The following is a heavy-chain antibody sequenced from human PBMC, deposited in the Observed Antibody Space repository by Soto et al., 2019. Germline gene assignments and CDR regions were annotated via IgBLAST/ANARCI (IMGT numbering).Heavy chain of an antibody. J-gene: IGHJ3*02. CDR1: GFTFSSYA. CDR3: ARGRFYYGSGRPLFDAFDI. D-gene: IGHD3-10*01. CDR2: ISSNGGST. Sequence: GGSLRLSCAASGFTFSSYAMHWVRQAPGKGLEYVSAISSNGGSTYYANSVKGRFTISRDNSKNTLYLQMGSLRAEDMAVYYCARGRFYYGSGRPLFDAFDIWGQGTMVTVSS. V-gene: IGHV3-64*01.